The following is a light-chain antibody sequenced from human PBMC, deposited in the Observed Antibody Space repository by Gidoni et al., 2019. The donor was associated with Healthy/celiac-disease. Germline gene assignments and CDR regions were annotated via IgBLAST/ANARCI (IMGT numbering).Light chain of an antibody. CDR3: QQSYSTLYT. Sequence: PITQSPSSLSASVGDRVTITCRASQSISSYLNWYQQKPGKAPKLLIYAASSLQSGVPSRFSGSGPGTDFTLTISSLQPEDFATYYCQQSYSTLYTFGQGTKLEIK. J-gene: IGKJ2*01. CDR2: AAS. CDR1: QSISSY. V-gene: IGKV1-39*01.